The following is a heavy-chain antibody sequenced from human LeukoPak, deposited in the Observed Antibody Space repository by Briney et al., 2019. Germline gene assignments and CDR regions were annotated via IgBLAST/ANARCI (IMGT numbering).Heavy chain of an antibody. CDR2: IKQDGSEK. Sequence: PGGSLRLSCAASGFTFSSYWMSWVRQAPGKGLEWVANIKQDGSEKYYVDSVKGRFTISRDNAKNSLYLQMNSLRAEDTAVYYCARPQGVRLGELSFDYWGQGTLVTVSS. D-gene: IGHD3-16*02. V-gene: IGHV3-7*01. CDR3: ARPQGVRLGELSFDY. CDR1: GFTFSSYW. J-gene: IGHJ4*02.